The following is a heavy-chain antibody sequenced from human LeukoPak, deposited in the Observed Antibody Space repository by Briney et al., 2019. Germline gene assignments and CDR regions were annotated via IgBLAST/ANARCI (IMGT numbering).Heavy chain of an antibody. CDR3: ARHRPDYSNYACAFDI. CDR1: GGSINSYY. Sequence: SSETLSLTCTVSGGSINSYYWSWIRQPPGKGLEWIGYIYYSGSTNYNPSLKSRLTISVDTSKNQFSLKLSSVTAADTAVYHCARHRPDYSNYACAFDIWGQGTMLTVSS. D-gene: IGHD4-11*01. CDR2: IYYSGST. V-gene: IGHV4-59*08. J-gene: IGHJ3*02.